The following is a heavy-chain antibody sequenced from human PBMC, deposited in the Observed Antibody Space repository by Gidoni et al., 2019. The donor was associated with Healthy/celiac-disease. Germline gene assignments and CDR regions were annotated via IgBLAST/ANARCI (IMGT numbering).Heavy chain of an antibody. J-gene: IGHJ4*02. CDR3: ATPPGGSYGDDY. Sequence: QLQLQESGPGLVKPSETLSLTCTVSGGSISSSSYYWGWIRQPPGKGLEWIGSIYYSGSTYYNPSLKSRVTISVDTSKNQFSLKLSSVTAADTAVYYCATPPGGSYGDDYWGQGTLVTVSS. D-gene: IGHD5-18*01. CDR2: IYYSGST. V-gene: IGHV4-39*07. CDR1: GGSISSSSYY.